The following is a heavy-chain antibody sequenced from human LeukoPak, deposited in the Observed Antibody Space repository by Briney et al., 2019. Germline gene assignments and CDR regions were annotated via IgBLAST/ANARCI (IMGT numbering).Heavy chain of an antibody. CDR2: IYHSGST. D-gene: IGHD6-6*01. V-gene: IGHV4-38-2*02. CDR1: GYSISSGYY. CDR3: ARDLAFRRAFGDDISSSN. J-gene: IGHJ4*02. Sequence: SETLSLTCAVSGYSISSGYYWGWIRQPPGKGLEWIGSIYHSGSTYYNPSLKSRVTISVDTSKNQFSLKLSSVTAADTAVYYCARDLAFRRAFGDDISSSNWGQGTLVTVSS.